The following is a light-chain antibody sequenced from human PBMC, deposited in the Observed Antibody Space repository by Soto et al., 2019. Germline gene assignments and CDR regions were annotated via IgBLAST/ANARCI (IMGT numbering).Light chain of an antibody. CDR1: QRVRIN. Sequence: EIVMTQSPATLSVSPGERATLSCRASQRVRINLAWYQQKPGQAPRLLSYGASTRATVIPASFSGSGSGTEFTLTIRSLWCEDFAVYYCPQYNNWPPLTFGGGTKVEIK. V-gene: IGKV3-15*01. CDR3: PQYNNWPPLT. CDR2: GAS. J-gene: IGKJ4*01.